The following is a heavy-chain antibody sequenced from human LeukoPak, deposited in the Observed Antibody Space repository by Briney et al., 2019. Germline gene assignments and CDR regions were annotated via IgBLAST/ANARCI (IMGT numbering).Heavy chain of an antibody. Sequence: GGSLRLSCAASGFTFSSCHMIWVGQAPGKGLEWVSSISSSSSYIYYADSVKGRFTISRDNAKNSLYLQMNSLRAEDTAVYYCARDGYSYGWYYWGQGTLVTVSS. D-gene: IGHD5-18*01. CDR2: ISSSSSYI. CDR1: GFTFSSCH. V-gene: IGHV3-21*01. CDR3: ARDGYSYGWYY. J-gene: IGHJ4*02.